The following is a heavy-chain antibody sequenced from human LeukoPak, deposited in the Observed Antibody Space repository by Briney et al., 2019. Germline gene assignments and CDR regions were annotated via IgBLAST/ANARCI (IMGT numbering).Heavy chain of an antibody. CDR3: ARGSGYYYGSGSFLGY. J-gene: IGHJ4*02. D-gene: IGHD3-10*01. CDR1: GYTLTGYY. Sequence: GASVKVSCKASGYTLTGYYMHWVRQAPGQGLEWMGWINPNSGGTNYAQKFQGRVTMTRDTSISTAYMELSRLRSDDTAVYYCARGSGYYYGSGSFLGYWGQGTLVTVSS. V-gene: IGHV1-2*02. CDR2: INPNSGGT.